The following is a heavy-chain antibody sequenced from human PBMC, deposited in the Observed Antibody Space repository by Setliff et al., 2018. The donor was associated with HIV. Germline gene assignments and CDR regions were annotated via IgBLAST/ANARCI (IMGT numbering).Heavy chain of an antibody. CDR1: GGSISSSSFY. Sequence: SCNVSGGSISSSSFYWAWLRQPPGKEPEWIASIYYNTRTYYNLSLRSRVTISVDTSKNLFSLKMTSVTAADTAVYYCAGNQNWNGYAFPYIDVWGKGTTVTSP. V-gene: IGHV4-39*02. CDR2: IYYNTRT. CDR3: AGNQNWNGYAFPYIDV. D-gene: IGHD3-3*01. J-gene: IGHJ6*03.